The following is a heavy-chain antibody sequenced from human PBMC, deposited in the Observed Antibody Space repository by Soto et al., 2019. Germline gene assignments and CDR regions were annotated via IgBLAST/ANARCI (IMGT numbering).Heavy chain of an antibody. CDR2: IWYDGSNK. J-gene: IGHJ4*02. V-gene: IGHV3-33*01. Sequence: QVQLVESGGGVVQPGRSLRLSCAASGFTFSSYGMHWVRQAPGKGLEWVAVIWYDGSNKYYADSVKGRFTISRDNSKNTLYLQMNRLRAEDTAVYYCARVPHPHSNYGGFDYWGQGTLVTVSS. CDR1: GFTFSSYG. D-gene: IGHD4-4*01. CDR3: ARVPHPHSNYGGFDY.